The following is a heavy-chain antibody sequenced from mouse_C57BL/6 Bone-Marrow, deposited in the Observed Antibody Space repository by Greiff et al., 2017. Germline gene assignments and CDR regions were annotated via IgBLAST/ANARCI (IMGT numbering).Heavy chain of an antibody. D-gene: IGHD2-5*01. V-gene: IGHV1-15*01. Sequence: VKLQESGAELVRPGASVTLSCKASGYTFTDYEMHWVKQTPVHGLEWIGANDPETGGTAYNQKFKGKAILTADKSSSTAYMELRSLTSEDSAVYYCTRSSYYSNFYAMDYWGQGTSVTVSS. CDR1: GYTFTDYE. CDR2: NDPETGGT. CDR3: TRSSYYSNFYAMDY. J-gene: IGHJ4*01.